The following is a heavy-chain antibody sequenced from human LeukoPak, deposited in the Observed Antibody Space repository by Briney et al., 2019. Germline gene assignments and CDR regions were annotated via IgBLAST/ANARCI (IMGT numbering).Heavy chain of an antibody. D-gene: IGHD3-10*01. CDR1: GFTFSSYA. V-gene: IGHV3-23*01. CDR2: ISCSGGRT. J-gene: IGHJ6*02. CDR3: AKSYGSGSYFIYYYGMDV. Sequence: GGSLRLSCAASGFTFSSYAMSWVRQAPGKGLGWVSAISCSGGRTYYADSVKGRFTISRDNSKNTLYLQMNSLRAEDTAVYYCAKSYGSGSYFIYYYGMDVWGQGTTVTASS.